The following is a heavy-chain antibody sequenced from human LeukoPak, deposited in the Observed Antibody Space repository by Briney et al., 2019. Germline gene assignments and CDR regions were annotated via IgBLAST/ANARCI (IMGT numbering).Heavy chain of an antibody. CDR3: AKDPNGDYVGAFDF. CDR2: IFASGGDT. CDR1: GLTFSNYA. D-gene: IGHD4-17*01. J-gene: IGHJ3*01. V-gene: IGHV3-23*01. Sequence: PGGSLRLSCAASGLTFSNYAMMWVRQAPGKGLEWVSAIFASGGDTMYADSVRGRFTISRDNSRNTLFLQMNSLTADDTAVYYCAKDPNGDYVGAFDFWGQGTMVTVSS.